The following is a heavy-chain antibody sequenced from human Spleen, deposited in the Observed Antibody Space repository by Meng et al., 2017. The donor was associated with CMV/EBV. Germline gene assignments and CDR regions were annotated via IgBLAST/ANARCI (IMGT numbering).Heavy chain of an antibody. D-gene: IGHD2-2*01. V-gene: IGHV3-21*01. J-gene: IGHJ4*02. CDR2: ISSSSSYI. Sequence: EVQLVESGGXLVKPGGFLRLSCAASGFTFSSYSMNWVRQAPGKRLEWVSSISSSSSYIYYADSVKGRFTISRDNAKNSLYLQMNSLRAEDTAVYYCARDGVVGTRFDHWGQGTLVTVSS. CDR1: GFTFSSYS. CDR3: ARDGVVGTRFDH.